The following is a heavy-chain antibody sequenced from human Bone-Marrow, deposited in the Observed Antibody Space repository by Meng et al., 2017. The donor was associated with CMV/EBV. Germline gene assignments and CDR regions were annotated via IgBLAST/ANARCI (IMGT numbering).Heavy chain of an antibody. D-gene: IGHD3-3*01. CDR3: ARDTAGSRYDFWSGYYGLSDYYYGMDV. J-gene: IGHJ6*02. Sequence: GGSLRLSCAASGFTFSSYEMNWVRQAPGKGLEWVSSISSSSSYIYYADSVKGRFTISRDNAKNSLYLQMNRLRAEDTAVYYCARDTAGSRYDFWSGYYGLSDYYYGMDVWGQGTTVTVSS. CDR2: ISSSSSYI. V-gene: IGHV3-21*01. CDR1: GFTFSSYE.